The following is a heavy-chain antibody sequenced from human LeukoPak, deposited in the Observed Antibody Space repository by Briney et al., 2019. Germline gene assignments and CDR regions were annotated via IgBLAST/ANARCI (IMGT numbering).Heavy chain of an antibody. V-gene: IGHV4-39*01. D-gene: IGHD3-10*01. J-gene: IGHJ5*02. CDR2: IYYSGST. CDR1: GGSISSSSYY. CDR3: ARHSYYGTGSYCWFDP. Sequence: SETLSLTCNVSGGSISSSSYYWGWIRQPPGKGLEWIGSIYYSGSTYYNPSLKSRVTISVDTSKNQVSLKLSSLTAASTAVYYCARHSYYGTGSYCWFDPWGQGTLVTVSS.